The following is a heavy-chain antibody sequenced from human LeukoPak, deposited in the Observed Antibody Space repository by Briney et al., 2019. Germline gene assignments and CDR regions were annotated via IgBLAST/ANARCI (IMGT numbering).Heavy chain of an antibody. CDR2: IYYSGST. J-gene: IGHJ6*03. V-gene: IGHV4-59*01. CDR1: GGSISSYY. D-gene: IGHD2-8*01. CDR3: ARGLLYPTYYYYYYMDV. Sequence: SETLSLTCTVSGGSISSYYWSWIRQPPGMGLECIGYIYYSGSTKYNPSLKSRVTISVDTSKNQFSLRLSSVTAADTAVYYCARGLLYPTYYYYYYMDVWGKGTTVTVSS.